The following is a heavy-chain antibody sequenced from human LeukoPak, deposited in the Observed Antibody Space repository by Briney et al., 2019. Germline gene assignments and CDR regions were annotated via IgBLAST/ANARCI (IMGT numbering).Heavy chain of an antibody. Sequence: ASVKVSCKASGYTFTSYAMHWVRQAPGQRLEWMGWINAGNGNTKYSQKFRGRVTITRDTSASTAYMELSSLRSEDTAVYYCARDPPDRDLYYFDYWGQGTLVTVSS. CDR2: INAGNGNT. CDR1: GYTFTSYA. J-gene: IGHJ4*02. V-gene: IGHV1-3*01. CDR3: ARDPPDRDLYYFDY. D-gene: IGHD3-10*01.